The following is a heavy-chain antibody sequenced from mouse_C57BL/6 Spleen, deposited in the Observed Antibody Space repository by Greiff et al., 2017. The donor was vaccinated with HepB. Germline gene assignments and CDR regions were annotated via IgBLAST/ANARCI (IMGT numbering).Heavy chain of an antibody. V-gene: IGHV1-82*01. CDR2: IYPGDGDT. CDR3: ARDYGSSHWYFDV. Sequence: VQLQESGPELVKPGASVKISCKASGYAFSSSWMNWVKQRPGKGLEWIGRIYPGDGDTNYNGKLKGKATLTADKSSSTAYMQLSSLTSEDSAVYFCARDYGSSHWYFDVWGTGTTVTVSS. J-gene: IGHJ1*03. CDR1: GYAFSSSW. D-gene: IGHD1-1*01.